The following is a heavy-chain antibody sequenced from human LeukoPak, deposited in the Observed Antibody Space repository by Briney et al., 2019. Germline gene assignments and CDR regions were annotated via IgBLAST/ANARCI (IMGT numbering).Heavy chain of an antibody. J-gene: IGHJ4*02. CDR2: ISYDGSNK. CDR1: GFTFSTYW. CDR3: AKVLVGATTTYFDY. Sequence: PGGSLRLSCAASGFTFSTYWMHWVRQAPGKGLEWVAVISYDGSNKYYADSVKGRFTISRDNSKNTLYLQMNSLRAEDTAVYYCAKVLVGATTTYFDYWGQGTLVTVSS. D-gene: IGHD1-26*01. V-gene: IGHV3-30*18.